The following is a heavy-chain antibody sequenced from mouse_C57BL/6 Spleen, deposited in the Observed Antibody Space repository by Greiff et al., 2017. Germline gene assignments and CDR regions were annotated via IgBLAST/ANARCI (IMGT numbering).Heavy chain of an antibody. D-gene: IGHD2-12*01. J-gene: IGHJ3*01. CDR1: GYTFTDYY. CDR2: INPNNGGT. CDR3: ARQPLSLRLGFGY. V-gene: IGHV1-26*01. Sequence: VQLQQSGPELVKPGASVKISCKASGYTFTDYYMNWVKQSHGKSLEWIGDINPNNGGTSYNQKFKGKATLTVDKSYSPAYMELRSLTSEDSAVYYWARQPLSLRLGFGYWGKGTLVSVAA.